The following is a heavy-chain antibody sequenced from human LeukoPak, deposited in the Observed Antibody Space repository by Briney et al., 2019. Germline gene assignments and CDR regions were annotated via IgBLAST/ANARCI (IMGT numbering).Heavy chain of an antibody. CDR3: AKDYYGSGSYYIPPSGYYYYMDV. CDR1: GFSFSSYS. V-gene: IGHV3-48*01. D-gene: IGHD3-10*01. J-gene: IGHJ6*03. Sequence: PGGSLRLSCAASGFSFSSYSMNWVRQAPGKGLEWVSYISSSSRTIYYADSVKGRFTISRDNSKNTLYLQMNSLRAEDTAVYYCAKDYYGSGSYYIPPSGYYYYMDVWGKGTTVTVSS. CDR2: ISSSSRTI.